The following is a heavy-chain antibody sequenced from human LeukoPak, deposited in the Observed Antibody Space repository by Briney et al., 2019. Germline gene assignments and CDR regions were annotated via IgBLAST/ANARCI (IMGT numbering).Heavy chain of an antibody. J-gene: IGHJ4*02. Sequence: GGSLRLSCAASGFTVSSNYMSWVRQAPGKGLEWVSVIYSGGTTYYADSVKGRFTISRDNSKNTLFLQMNSLRAEDTAVYYCARDGPIYGSGSYDYWGQGTLVTVSS. CDR3: ARDGPIYGSGSYDY. D-gene: IGHD3-10*01. CDR1: GFTVSSNY. CDR2: IYSGGTT. V-gene: IGHV3-66*01.